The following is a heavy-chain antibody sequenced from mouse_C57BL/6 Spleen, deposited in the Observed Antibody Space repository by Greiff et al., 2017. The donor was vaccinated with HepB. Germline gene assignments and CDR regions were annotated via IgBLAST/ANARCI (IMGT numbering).Heavy chain of an antibody. Sequence: VQLKQSGPELVKPGASVKISCKASGYSFTDYNMNWVKQSNGKSLEWIGVINPNYGTTSYNQKFKGKATLTVDQSSSTAYMQLNSLTSEDSAVYYCARERSIYYGNLFYAMDYWGQGTSVTVSS. CDR1: GYSFTDYN. V-gene: IGHV1-39*01. CDR2: INPNYGTT. J-gene: IGHJ4*01. D-gene: IGHD2-1*01. CDR3: ARERSIYYGNLFYAMDY.